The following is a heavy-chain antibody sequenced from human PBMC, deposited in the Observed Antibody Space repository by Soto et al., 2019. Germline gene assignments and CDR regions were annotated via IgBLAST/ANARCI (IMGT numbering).Heavy chain of an antibody. V-gene: IGHV1-18*01. CDR1: GYTFTNYG. CDR2: ISGYNGNT. CDR3: ARAGHCSSTVCLYDSFDI. J-gene: IGHJ3*02. Sequence: ASVKVSCKASGYTFTNYGISWVRQAPGQGLEWMGWISGYNGNTNYAQKLQGRVTMTTDTSTSTAYMELRSLRSDDTAVYYCARAGHCSSTVCLYDSFDIWGQGTMVTV. D-gene: IGHD2-2*03.